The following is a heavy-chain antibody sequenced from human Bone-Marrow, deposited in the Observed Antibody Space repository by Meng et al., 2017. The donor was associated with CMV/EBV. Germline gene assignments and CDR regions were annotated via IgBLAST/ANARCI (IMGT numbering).Heavy chain of an antibody. Sequence: GESLKISCAASGFTVSSNYMSWVRQAPGKGLEWVSVFYSGGSTYYADSVKGRFTISRDNSKNTLYLQMNSLRVEDTAVYYCARESTPNYCSSTSCYPPYYYYYGMDVWGQGTTVTVSS. CDR1: GFTVSSNY. D-gene: IGHD2-2*01. V-gene: IGHV3-66*02. J-gene: IGHJ6*02. CDR2: FYSGGST. CDR3: ARESTPNYCSSTSCYPPYYYYYGMDV.